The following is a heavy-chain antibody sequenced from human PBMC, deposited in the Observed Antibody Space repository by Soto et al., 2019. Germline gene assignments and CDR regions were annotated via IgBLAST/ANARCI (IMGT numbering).Heavy chain of an antibody. V-gene: IGHV1-2*04. J-gene: IGHJ4*02. CDR1: GYTFTGYY. CDR3: ARAGLACSSTSCYVDY. CDR2: INPNSGGT. D-gene: IGHD2-2*01. Sequence: ASVKVSCKASGYTFTGYYMHWVRQAPGQGLEWMGWINPNSGGTNYAQKFQGWVTMTRDTSISTAYMELSRLRSDDTAVYYCARAGLACSSTSCYVDYWGQGTLVTVSS.